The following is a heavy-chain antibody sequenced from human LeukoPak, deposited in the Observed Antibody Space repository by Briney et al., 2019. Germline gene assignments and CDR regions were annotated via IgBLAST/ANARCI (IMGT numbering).Heavy chain of an antibody. CDR1: GFSFSGYG. CDR3: AKGRYYYDSSDAFDI. Sequence: GGSLRLSCAASGFSFSGYGMHWVRQVPGKGLEWVAFIRYDGITKFYTDSVKGRFAISRDNSKNTLSLQMNSLRTEDTAVYYCAKGRYYYDSSDAFDIWGQGTMVTVSS. CDR2: IRYDGITK. D-gene: IGHD3-22*01. V-gene: IGHV3-30*02. J-gene: IGHJ3*02.